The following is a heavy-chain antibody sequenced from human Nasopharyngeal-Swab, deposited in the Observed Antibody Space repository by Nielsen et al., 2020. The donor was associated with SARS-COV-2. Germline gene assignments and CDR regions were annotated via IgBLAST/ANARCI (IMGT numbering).Heavy chain of an antibody. CDR1: GFTFGSYW. CDR2: IKEDGSER. CDR3: VGMGFDY. D-gene: IGHD6-13*01. V-gene: IGHV3-7*02. J-gene: IGHJ4*02. Sequence: GESLKISCAASGFTFGSYWMSWVRQAPGKGLEWVANIKEDGSERYYVDSVKGRFTISRDNAKNTLYLQMNSLRAEDTAVYYCVGMGFDYWGQGTLVTVSS.